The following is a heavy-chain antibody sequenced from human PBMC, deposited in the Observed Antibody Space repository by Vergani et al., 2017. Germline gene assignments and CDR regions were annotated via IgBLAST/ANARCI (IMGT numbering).Heavy chain of an antibody. D-gene: IGHD3-3*01. CDR1: GFTFSSYG. J-gene: IGHJ4*02. V-gene: IGHV3-33*01. CDR3: ARDGLRFLEWLFGVYFDY. Sequence: QVQLVESGGGVVQPGRSLRLSCAASGFTFSSYGMHWVRQAPGKGLEWVAVIWYDGSNKYYADSVKGRFTIPRDNSKNTLYLQMNSLRAEDTAVYYCARDGLRFLEWLFGVYFDYWGQGTLVTVSS. CDR2: IWYDGSNK.